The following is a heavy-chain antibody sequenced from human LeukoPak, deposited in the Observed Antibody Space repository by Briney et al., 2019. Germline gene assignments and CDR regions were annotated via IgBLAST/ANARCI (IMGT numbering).Heavy chain of an antibody. CDR1: GLTFSSSW. V-gene: IGHV3-74*01. CDR3: AKGPSSGIVVVVAATPVSPYFQH. Sequence: GGSLRLSCAASGLTFSSSWMHWVRQVPGKGLLWVSRINIDGSTFYADSVKGRFTISRDSAKNTLYLQMNSLRAEDTAVYYCAKGPSSGIVVVVAATPVSPYFQHWGQGTLVTVSS. D-gene: IGHD2-15*01. J-gene: IGHJ1*01. CDR2: INIDGST.